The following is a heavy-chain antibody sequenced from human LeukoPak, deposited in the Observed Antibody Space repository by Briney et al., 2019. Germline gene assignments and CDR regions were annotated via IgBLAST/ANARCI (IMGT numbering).Heavy chain of an antibody. Sequence: PSETLSLTCIVSGGSNSSYYWSWIRQPPGKGLEWIGNIYYSGSTNYNPSLKSRVTISVDTSNNQFSLKLSSVTAADTAVYYCAREGNWFDPWGQGTLVTVSS. CDR2: IYYSGST. CDR1: GGSNSSYY. CDR3: AREGNWFDP. V-gene: IGHV4-59*01. J-gene: IGHJ5*02.